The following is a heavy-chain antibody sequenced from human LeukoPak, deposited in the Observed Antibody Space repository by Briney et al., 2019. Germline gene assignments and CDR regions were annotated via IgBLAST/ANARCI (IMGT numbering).Heavy chain of an antibody. CDR1: GYTFTSYG. CDR3: ARLMRVTSFFDY. V-gene: IGHV1-18*01. D-gene: IGHD4-11*01. CDR2: ICAYNGNT. J-gene: IGHJ4*02. Sequence: GAAVKVSCKASGYTFTSYGISGVRQAPGQGGEWMGWICAYNGNTNHAQKLQGRVTMTTDTSTSTAYMELRSLRSADTAVYYCARLMRVTSFFDYWGQGTLVTVSS.